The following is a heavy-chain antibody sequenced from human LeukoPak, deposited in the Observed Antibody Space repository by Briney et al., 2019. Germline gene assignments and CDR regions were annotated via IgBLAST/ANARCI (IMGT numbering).Heavy chain of an antibody. J-gene: IGHJ4*02. CDR2: IRYDGSNK. D-gene: IGHD6-13*01. V-gene: IGHV3-30*02. CDR1: GFTFSSYG. Sequence: GGSLRLSCAASGFTFSSYGMHWVRQAPGKGLEWVAFIRYDGSNKYYADSVKGRFTISRDNSKNTLYLQMNSPRAEDTAVYYCAKLFSSSWYLWGQGTLVTVSS. CDR3: AKLFSSSWYL.